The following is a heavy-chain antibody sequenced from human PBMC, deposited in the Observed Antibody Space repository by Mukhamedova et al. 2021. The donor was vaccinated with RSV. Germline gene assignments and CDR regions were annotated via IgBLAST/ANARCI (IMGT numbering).Heavy chain of an antibody. CDR3: ARDRFFGVVIHYVMDV. D-gene: IGHD3-3*01. J-gene: IGHJ6*02. Sequence: SWVRQAPGQGLEWMGGIIPILGIANYAQKFQGRVTITADESTSTAYMERSSLRSEDTAVFYFARDRFFGVVIHYVMDVWGQGTRVT. CDR2: IIPILGIA. V-gene: IGHV1-69*10.